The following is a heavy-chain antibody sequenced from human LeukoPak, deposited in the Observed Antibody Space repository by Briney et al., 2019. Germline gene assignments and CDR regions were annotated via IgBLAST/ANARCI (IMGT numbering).Heavy chain of an antibody. CDR3: ASLHYYDSTKGGDYFDY. J-gene: IGHJ4*02. V-gene: IGHV4-39*01. CDR1: RGSISSRSYY. D-gene: IGHD3-22*01. Sequence: PSETLSLTCTVSRGSISSRSYYWGWIRHPPGKGLAWIGSIYYSVSTYYNPSLKSRVTISVDTSKNQFSLKLSSVTAADTAVYYCASLHYYDSTKGGDYFDYWGQGTLVIVSS. CDR2: IYYSVST.